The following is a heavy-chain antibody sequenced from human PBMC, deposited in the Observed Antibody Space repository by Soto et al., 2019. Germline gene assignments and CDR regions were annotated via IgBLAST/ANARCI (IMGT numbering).Heavy chain of an antibody. J-gene: IGHJ6*02. CDR3: ARVTGDFWSGSMDYYYYGMDV. Sequence: GGSLRLSCAASGFTFSSYGMHWVRQAPGKGLEWVAVIWYDGSNKYYADSVKGRFTISRDNSKNTLYLQMNSLRAEDTAVYYCARVTGDFWSGSMDYYYYGMDVWGQGTTVTVSS. CDR2: IWYDGSNK. V-gene: IGHV3-33*01. CDR1: GFTFSSYG. D-gene: IGHD3-3*01.